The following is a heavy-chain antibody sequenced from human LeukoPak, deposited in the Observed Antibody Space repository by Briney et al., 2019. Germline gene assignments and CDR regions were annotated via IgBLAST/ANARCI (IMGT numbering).Heavy chain of an antibody. Sequence: ASVNVSCTASGGTFSSYAISWVRQAPGPGLEWMGGIIPIFGTANYAQKFQGRVTITADESTSTAYMELSSLRSEDTAVYYCARGFTAGYSSDLDYWGQGTLVTVSS. D-gene: IGHD6-19*01. CDR1: GGTFSSYA. CDR3: ARGFTAGYSSDLDY. J-gene: IGHJ4*02. V-gene: IGHV1-69*13. CDR2: IIPIFGTA.